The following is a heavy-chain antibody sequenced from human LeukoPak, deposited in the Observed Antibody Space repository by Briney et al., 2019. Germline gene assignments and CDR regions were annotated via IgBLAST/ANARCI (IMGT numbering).Heavy chain of an antibody. J-gene: IGHJ4*02. CDR3: ATVRVGDYDSSGYRFDY. CDR2: VDPEDGET. D-gene: IGHD3-22*01. CDR1: GYTFTDYY. V-gene: IGHV1-69-2*01. Sequence: ATVKISCKASGYTFTDYYMHWVRQAPGKGLEWMGRVDPEDGETIYAEKFQGRVTITADTSTDTAYMELSSLRSEDTAVYYCATVRVGDYDSSGYRFDYWGQGTLVTVSS.